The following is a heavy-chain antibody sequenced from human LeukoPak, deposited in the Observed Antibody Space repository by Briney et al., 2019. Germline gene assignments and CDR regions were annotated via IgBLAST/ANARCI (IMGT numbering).Heavy chain of an antibody. D-gene: IGHD6-6*01. Sequence: ETLSLTCAVSGGSISSGNWWTWVRQPPGKGLEWVANIKQDGSEKYYVDSVKGRFTISRDNAKNSLYLQMNSLRAEDTAVYYCARPLVGSSSHFDYWGQGTLVTVSS. CDR3: ARPLVGSSSHFDY. CDR1: GGSISSGNW. J-gene: IGHJ4*02. V-gene: IGHV3-7*01. CDR2: IKQDGSEK.